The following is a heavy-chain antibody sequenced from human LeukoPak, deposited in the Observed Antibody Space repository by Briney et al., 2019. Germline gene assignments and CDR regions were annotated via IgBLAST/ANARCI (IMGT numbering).Heavy chain of an antibody. CDR3: ARDPLGYCSSTRCYVDAFDI. CDR2: IIPIFGTP. D-gene: IGHD2-2*01. Sequence: SVKVSCKASGGTFSSYSISWVRQAPGQGLEWMGGIIPIFGTPNYAQKFQGRVTITTDDSTNTAYMEPRSLRSEDTAVYYCARDPLGYCSSTRCYVDAFDIWGQGTMVTVSS. J-gene: IGHJ3*02. CDR1: GGTFSSYS. V-gene: IGHV1-69*05.